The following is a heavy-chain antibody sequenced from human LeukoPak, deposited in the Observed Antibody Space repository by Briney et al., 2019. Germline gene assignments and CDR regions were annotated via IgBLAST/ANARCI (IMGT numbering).Heavy chain of an antibody. J-gene: IGHJ6*02. V-gene: IGHV4-61*01. CDR1: GDSVSSSNYY. D-gene: IGHD3-3*01. CDR3: ARDFWSGYYNYYYGMDV. CDR2: IYYGGNT. Sequence: SETLSLTCAVSGDSVSSSNYYWSWTRQPPGKGLEWIGYIYYGGNTNYNPSLQSRVTISVDTSKSQFSLKLSSVTAADTAVYYCARDFWSGYYNYYYGMDVWGQGTTVTVSS.